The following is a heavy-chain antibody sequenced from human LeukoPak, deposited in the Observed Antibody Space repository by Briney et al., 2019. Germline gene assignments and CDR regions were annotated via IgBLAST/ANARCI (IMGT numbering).Heavy chain of an antibody. V-gene: IGHV3-48*01. D-gene: IGHD3-3*01. CDR3: ARALRYRPGVVPPFDY. CDR2: ISSSSSTI. CDR1: GFTFSSYS. J-gene: IGHJ4*02. Sequence: GGSLRLSCAASGFTFSSYSMNWVRQAPGKGLEWVSYISSSSSTIYYADSVKGRFTISRDNAKNSLYLQMNSLRAEDTAVYYCARALRYRPGVVPPFDYWGQGTLVTVSS.